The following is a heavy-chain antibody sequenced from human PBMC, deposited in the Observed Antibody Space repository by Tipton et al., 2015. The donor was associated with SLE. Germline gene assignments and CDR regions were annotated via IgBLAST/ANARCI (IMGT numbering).Heavy chain of an antibody. V-gene: IGHV3-7*01. Sequence: SLRLSCAASGFTFSNFWMTWVRLAPGKGLEWVASVKDDGSEGYYVDSLKGRFTISRDNAKSSLYLQMYSLRAEDTAVYYCARGEATYNYWGQGTLVTVSS. CDR1: GFTFSNFW. CDR2: VKDDGSEG. D-gene: IGHD5-12*01. CDR3: ARGEATYNY. J-gene: IGHJ4*02.